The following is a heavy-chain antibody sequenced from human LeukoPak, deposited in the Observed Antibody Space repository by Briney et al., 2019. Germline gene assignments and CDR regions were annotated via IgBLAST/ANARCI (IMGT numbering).Heavy chain of an antibody. CDR3: ARLGSGSQGFFDY. J-gene: IGHJ4*02. D-gene: IGHD3-10*01. CDR1: GYIFTTHW. V-gene: IGHV5-51*01. CDR2: IYPGDSVT. Sequence: GESLKISCEGSGYIFTTHWIGWVRQMPGKGLEWMGTIYPGDSVTTYSPSFQGQVTISADKSISTAYLQWSSLKASDTARYYCARLGSGSQGFFDYWGQGTLVTVSS.